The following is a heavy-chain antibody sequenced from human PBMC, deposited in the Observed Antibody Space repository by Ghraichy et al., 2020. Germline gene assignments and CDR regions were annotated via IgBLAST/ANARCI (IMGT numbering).Heavy chain of an antibody. D-gene: IGHD2-2*01. CDR2: IHNRGRT. CDR3: ARDRGIVAVPGAGYYYYRMDV. V-gene: IGHV4-61*08. Sequence: SETLSLTCSVSGDSVSNDEYYWSWMRQSPGKGLEWIGYIHNRGRTSYNPSLKSRVTISVDTSKNQFSLNLSSVTAADTAFYYCARDRGIVAVPGAGYYYYRMDVWGQGTTVTVSS. CDR1: GDSVSNDEYY. J-gene: IGHJ6*02.